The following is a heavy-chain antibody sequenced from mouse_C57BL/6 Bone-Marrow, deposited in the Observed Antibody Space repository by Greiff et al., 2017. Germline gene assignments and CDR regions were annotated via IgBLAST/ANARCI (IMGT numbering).Heavy chain of an antibody. CDR1: GFTFSDYG. CDR3: ARRLFAY. CDR2: ISSGSSTI. J-gene: IGHJ3*01. Sequence: DVKLVESGGGLVKPGGSLKLSCAASGFTFSDYGLHWVRQAPEKGLEWVAYISSGSSTIYYADTVKGRFTISRDNAKNTLFLQMTSRRSEDTTMYYCARRLFAYWGQGTLVTVSA. V-gene: IGHV5-17*01.